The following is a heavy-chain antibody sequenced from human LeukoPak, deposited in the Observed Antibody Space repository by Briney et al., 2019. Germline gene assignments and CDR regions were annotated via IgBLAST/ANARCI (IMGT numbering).Heavy chain of an antibody. CDR3: AKDHTARELKD. J-gene: IGHJ4*02. V-gene: IGHV3-30*18. CDR1: GFVFSAYG. Sequence: QTGRSLRLSCAASGFVFSAYGMHWVRQAPGKGLEWVAGIAYDGRYRYYADSVKGRFTVSRDNSKNTVSLQMKGLRVEDTAVYYCAKDHTARELKDWGQGTLVIVSS. D-gene: IGHD3-10*01. CDR2: IAYDGRYR.